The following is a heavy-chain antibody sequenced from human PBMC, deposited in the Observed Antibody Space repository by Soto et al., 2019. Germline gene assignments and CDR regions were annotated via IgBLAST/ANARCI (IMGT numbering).Heavy chain of an antibody. CDR2: IDPSDSYT. V-gene: IGHV5-10-1*01. J-gene: IGHJ5*02. D-gene: IGHD2-2*01. Sequence: GESLKISCKGSGYSFTSYWINWVRQMPGKGLEWMGRIDPSDSYTNYSPSFQGHVSISADKSISTAYLQWSSLKASDTAMYYCATREVVPAATNFDPWGQGTLVTVSS. CDR1: GYSFTSYW. CDR3: ATREVVPAATNFDP.